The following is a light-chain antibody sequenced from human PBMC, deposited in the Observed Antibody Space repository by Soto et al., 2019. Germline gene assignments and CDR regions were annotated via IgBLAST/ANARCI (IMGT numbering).Light chain of an antibody. Sequence: DIQMTQSPSTLSASVGDRVTITCRASQNIERWLAWYQQKPGEAPKVLIYKTSSLQSGVPSRFSGSGSGTEFTLTISSLQPDDLATYYCQQYNGYPYTFGRGTKLEI. CDR1: QNIERW. CDR2: KTS. CDR3: QQYNGYPYT. J-gene: IGKJ2*01. V-gene: IGKV1-5*03.